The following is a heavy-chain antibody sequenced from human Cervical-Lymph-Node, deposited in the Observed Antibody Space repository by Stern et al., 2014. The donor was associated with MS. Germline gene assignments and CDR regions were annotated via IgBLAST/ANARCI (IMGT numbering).Heavy chain of an antibody. CDR3: AREIAGRRFED. CDR1: GFPVGASY. V-gene: IGHV3-66*01. J-gene: IGHJ4*02. D-gene: IGHD6-6*01. CDR2: IHTVGTT. Sequence: EVQLVESGGGLVQPGGSLRLSCEASGFPVGASYMHWVRQAPGKGLAWVSRIHTVGTTHYADSVKGRFTISRANAKNALYLQMDRLTVEDTAVYYCAREIAGRRFEDWGRGTLVAVSP.